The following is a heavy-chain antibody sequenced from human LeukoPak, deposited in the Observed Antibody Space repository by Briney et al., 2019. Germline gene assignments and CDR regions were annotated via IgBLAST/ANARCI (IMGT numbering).Heavy chain of an antibody. CDR1: GYTFTSYY. Sequence: PGASVKVSCKASGYTFTSYYMHWVRRAPGQGLEWMGIINPSGGSTSYAQKFQGRVTMTRDTSTSTVYMELSSLRSEVTAVYYCARGYCSSTSCYNYYYYGMDVWGRGTTVTVSS. D-gene: IGHD2-2*02. CDR3: ARGYCSSTSCYNYYYYGMDV. CDR2: INPSGGST. J-gene: IGHJ6*02. V-gene: IGHV1-46*01.